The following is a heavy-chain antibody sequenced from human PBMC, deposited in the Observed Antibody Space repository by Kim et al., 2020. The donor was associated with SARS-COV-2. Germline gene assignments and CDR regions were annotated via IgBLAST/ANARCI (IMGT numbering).Heavy chain of an antibody. J-gene: IGHJ6*02. Sequence: SETLSLTCTVSGVSISSYYWSWIRQPPGKRLEWIGYIYYSGSTNYNPSLKSRVTISVDTSKNQFSLKLSSVTAADTAVYYCARAFGVANYYYGMDVWGQGTTVTVSS. CDR2: IYYSGST. V-gene: IGHV4-59*01. CDR3: ARAFGVANYYYGMDV. CDR1: GVSISSYY. D-gene: IGHD3-3*01.